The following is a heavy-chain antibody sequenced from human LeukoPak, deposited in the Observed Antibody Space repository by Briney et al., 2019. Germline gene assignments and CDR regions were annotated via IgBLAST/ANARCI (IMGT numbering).Heavy chain of an antibody. CDR1: VYTFTNYG. CDR2: INPKNGDR. Sequence: ASVKVSCKASVYTFTNYGISWVRQAPGQGHEWMGWINPKNGDRGYAQDFQGRATLTRDTSISTVYIEVSSLRSEDTAVYYCVRVGHQDNPGYFDWGQGTQVTVSS. J-gene: IGHJ4*02. CDR3: VRVGHQDNPGYFD. D-gene: IGHD3-9*01. V-gene: IGHV1-8*03.